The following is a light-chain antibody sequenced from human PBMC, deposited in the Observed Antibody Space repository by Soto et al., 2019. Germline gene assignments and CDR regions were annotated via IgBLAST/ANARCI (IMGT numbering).Light chain of an antibody. J-gene: IGKJ2*01. CDR3: QQYDNLSMYT. CDR1: QDISNY. CDR2: DAS. V-gene: IGKV1-33*01. Sequence: DIQMTQSPSSLSASVGDRVTITCQASQDISNYLNWYQQKPGKAPKLLIYDASNLETGVPSRFSGSGSGTDFPFTITSLQPEDIATYYCQQYDNLSMYTFGQGTKLEIK.